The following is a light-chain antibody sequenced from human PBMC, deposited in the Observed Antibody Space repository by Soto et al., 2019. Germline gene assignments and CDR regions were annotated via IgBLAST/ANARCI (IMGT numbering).Light chain of an antibody. CDR2: DVR. CDR1: SSDVGAFNF. V-gene: IGLV2-14*03. CDR3: SSHTTSSPPVL. J-gene: IGLJ2*01. Sequence: QSALTQPASVSGSPGQSITISCTGTSSDVGAFNFVSWYQQHPGKAPKLIIYDVRNRPSGVSDRFSGSKSGNTASLTIYGLQADGQADYYCSSHTTSSPPVLFGGGTKLTVL.